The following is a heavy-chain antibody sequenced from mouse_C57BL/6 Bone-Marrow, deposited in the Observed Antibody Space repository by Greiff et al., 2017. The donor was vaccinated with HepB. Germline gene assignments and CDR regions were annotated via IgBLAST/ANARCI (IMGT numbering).Heavy chain of an antibody. CDR1: GYTFTSYG. CDR3: ARPPYYYGSSPGWFAY. CDR2: IYPRSGNT. D-gene: IGHD1-1*01. J-gene: IGHJ3*01. V-gene: IGHV1-81*01. Sequence: VQLQQSGAELARPGASVKLSCKASGYTFTSYGISWVKQRTGQGLEWIGEIYPRSGNTYYNEKFKGKATLTADKSSSTAYMELRSLTSEDSAVYFCARPPYYYGSSPGWFAYWGQGTLVTVAA.